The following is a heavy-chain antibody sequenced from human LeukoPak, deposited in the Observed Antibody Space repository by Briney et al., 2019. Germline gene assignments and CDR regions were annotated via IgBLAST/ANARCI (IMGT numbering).Heavy chain of an antibody. CDR3: ARAMGGPGAFDI. D-gene: IGHD1-26*01. J-gene: IGHJ3*02. CDR2: ISSSSSYI. Sequence: GGTVRLSCAASGFTFSSYSMNWVRQAPGKGLEWVSSISSSSSYIYYADSVKGRFTISRDNAKNSLYLQMNSLRAEDTAVYYCARAMGGPGAFDIWGQGTIVTVTS. V-gene: IGHV3-21*01. CDR1: GFTFSSYS.